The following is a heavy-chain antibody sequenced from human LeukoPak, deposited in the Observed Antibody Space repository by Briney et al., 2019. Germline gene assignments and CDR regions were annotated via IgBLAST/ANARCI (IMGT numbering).Heavy chain of an antibody. V-gene: IGHV1-8*02. D-gene: IGHD3-10*01. CDR2: MNPNSGNT. Sequence: ASVKVSCKASGYTFTGYYMHWVRQATGQGLEWMGWMNPNSGNTGYAQKFQGRVTMTRNTSISTAYMELSSLRSEDTAVYYCARGLWGSGSYYNQPSDYWGQGTLVTVSS. CDR3: ARGLWGSGSYYNQPSDY. CDR1: GYTFTGYY. J-gene: IGHJ4*02.